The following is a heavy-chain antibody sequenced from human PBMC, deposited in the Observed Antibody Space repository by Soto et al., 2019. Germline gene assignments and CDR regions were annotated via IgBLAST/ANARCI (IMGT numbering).Heavy chain of an antibody. CDR3: ARRHDGPTVEYFQH. CDR1: GFTFSSYS. Sequence: PGGSLRLSCAASGFTFSSYSMNWVRQAPGKGLEWVSYISSSSSTIYYADSVKGRFTISRDNAKNSLYLQMNSLRAEDTAVYYCARRHDGPTVEYFQHWGQGTLVPVSS. CDR2: ISSSSSTI. V-gene: IGHV3-48*01. D-gene: IGHD1-1*01. J-gene: IGHJ1*01.